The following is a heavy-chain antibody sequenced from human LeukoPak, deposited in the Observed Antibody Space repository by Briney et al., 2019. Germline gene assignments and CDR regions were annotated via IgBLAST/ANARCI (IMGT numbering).Heavy chain of an antibody. CDR3: ARYCSGGSCYLPYFDY. V-gene: IGHV5-51*01. CDR1: GYSFTSYW. CDR2: IYPGDSDT. D-gene: IGHD2-15*01. J-gene: IGHJ4*02. Sequence: GESLKISCKGSGYSFTSYWIGWVRQMPGKGLEWMGIIYPGDSDTRYSPSFQGQVTISADKSISTAYLQWSSLKASDTAMYYRARYCSGGSCYLPYFDYWGQGTLVTVSS.